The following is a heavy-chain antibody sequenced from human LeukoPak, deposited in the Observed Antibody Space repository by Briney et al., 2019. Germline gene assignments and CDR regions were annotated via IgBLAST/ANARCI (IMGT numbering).Heavy chain of an antibody. J-gene: IGHJ4*02. D-gene: IGHD5-12*01. CDR1: GFTFSDYS. CDR3: ARDHRYAFDN. V-gene: IGHV3-48*04. CDR2: VGISSGNT. Sequence: PGGALHLSCAASGFTFSDYSMDWVRPAPGKGLEWISYVGISSGNTKYADSVKGRFTISADSAKNSVFLQMNSLRVEDTAVYYCARDHRYAFDNWGQGTLVTVSS.